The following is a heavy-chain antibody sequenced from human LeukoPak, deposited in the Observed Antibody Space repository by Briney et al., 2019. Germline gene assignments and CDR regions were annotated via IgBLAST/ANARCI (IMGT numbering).Heavy chain of an antibody. CDR3: ASHDSGHFDY. Sequence: SETLSLTCSVSGHSISSGYYWGWIRQPPGKGLEWIGTMYHRGSTYYNPSLKSRVTMSGDTSKNHFSLKLSSVTAADTAVYYCASHDSGHFDYWGQGTLVTVSS. CDR2: MYHRGST. V-gene: IGHV4-38-2*01. CDR1: GHSISSGYY. J-gene: IGHJ4*02. D-gene: IGHD4-17*01.